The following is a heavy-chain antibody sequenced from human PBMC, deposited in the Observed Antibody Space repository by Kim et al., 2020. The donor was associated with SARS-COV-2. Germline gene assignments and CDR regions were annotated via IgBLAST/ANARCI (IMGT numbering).Heavy chain of an antibody. CDR2: ISSSGSTI. CDR1: GFTFSSYE. V-gene: IGHV3-48*03. Sequence: GGSLRLSCAASGFTFSSYEMNWVRQSPGKGLEWVSYISSSGSTIYYADSVKGRFTISRDNAKNSLYLQMNSLRAEDTAVYYCARDENDFWSGNHNAFDIWGQGTMVTVSS. J-gene: IGHJ3*02. CDR3: ARDENDFWSGNHNAFDI. D-gene: IGHD3-3*01.